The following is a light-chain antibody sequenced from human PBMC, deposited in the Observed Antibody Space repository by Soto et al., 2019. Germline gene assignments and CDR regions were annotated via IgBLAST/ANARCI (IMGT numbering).Light chain of an antibody. CDR3: QQYNFYPCT. J-gene: IGKJ1*01. V-gene: IGKV1-5*03. CDR2: KAS. CDR1: QSMSVW. Sequence: DIQMTQSPSTMSASVGDRVTITCRGSQSMSVWLACYQQKPGKAPKLLIYKASILESGVPSRFSGSGSGTEFTLTISGLQPDDFATYFCQQYNFYPCTVGQGAKVEIK.